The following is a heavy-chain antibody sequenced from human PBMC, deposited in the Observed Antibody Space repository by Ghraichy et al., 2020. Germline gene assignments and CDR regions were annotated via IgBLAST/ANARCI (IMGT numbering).Heavy chain of an antibody. CDR1: GYSFTSYW. CDR2: IYPGDSDT. CDR3: ARRHYYDSSGSLYFQH. V-gene: IGHV5-51*01. Sequence: GESLNISCKGSGYSFTSYWIGWVRQMPGKGLEWMGIIYPGDSDTRYSPSFQGQVTISADKSISTAYLQWSSLKASDTAMYYCARRHYYDSSGSLYFQHWGQGTLVTVSS. D-gene: IGHD3-22*01. J-gene: IGHJ1*01.